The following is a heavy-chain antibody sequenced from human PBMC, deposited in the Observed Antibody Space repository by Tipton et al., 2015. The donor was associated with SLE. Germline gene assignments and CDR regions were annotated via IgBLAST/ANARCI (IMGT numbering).Heavy chain of an antibody. J-gene: IGHJ6*02. V-gene: IGHV1-46*01. CDR1: GYTFTSYY. CDR2: INPSGGST. CDR3: ARDQEYCGGDCYYGYYYVMDV. Sequence: QLVQSGAEVKNPGASVKVSCKASGYTFTSYYINWVRQAPGQGLEWMGIINPSGGSTSYAQKFQGRVTMTRDTSTSTVYMELSSLRTEDTAVFYCARDQEYCGGDCYYGYYYVMDVWGQGTTVTVSS. D-gene: IGHD2-21*01.